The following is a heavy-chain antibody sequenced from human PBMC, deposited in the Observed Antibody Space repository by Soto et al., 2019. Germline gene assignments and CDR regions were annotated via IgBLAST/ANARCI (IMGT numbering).Heavy chain of an antibody. CDR2: IYTSGST. V-gene: IGHV4-4*07. D-gene: IGHD2-2*02. CDR3: ARVKYCSSTSCYSGMVVFDY. Sequence: QVQLQESGPGLVKPSETLSLTCTVSGGSISSYYWSWIRQPAGKGLEWIGRIYTSGSTNYNPSLKSRVPMSVDTSKNQFSLKLSAVTAADTAVYYCARVKYCSSTSCYSGMVVFDYWGQGTLVTVSS. J-gene: IGHJ4*02. CDR1: GGSISSYY.